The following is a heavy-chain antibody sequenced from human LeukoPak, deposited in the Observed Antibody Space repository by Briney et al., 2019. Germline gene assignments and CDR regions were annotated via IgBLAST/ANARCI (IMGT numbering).Heavy chain of an antibody. V-gene: IGHV3-23*01. J-gene: IGHJ4*02. CDR3: AKDNYYDSSGYCDY. CDR1: GFTFSSYA. D-gene: IGHD3-22*01. Sequence: GGSLRLSCAASGFTFSSYAMSWVRQAPGKGPEWVSAISGSGGSTYYADSVKGRFTISRDNSKNTLYLQMNSLRAEDTAVYYCAKDNYYDSSGYCDYWGQGTLVTVSS. CDR2: ISGSGGST.